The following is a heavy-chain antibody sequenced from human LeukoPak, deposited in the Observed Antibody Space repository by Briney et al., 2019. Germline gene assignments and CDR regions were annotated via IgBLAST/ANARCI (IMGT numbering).Heavy chain of an antibody. CDR1: GFTFSSYS. Sequence: GGSLRLSCAASGFTFSSYSMNWVRQAPGKGLEWVSSISSSSSGYLYYADSVKGRFTISRDNAKNSLHLQMNSLRAEDTAVYYCAREILGYGDYWGQGTLVTVSS. J-gene: IGHJ4*02. CDR2: ISSSSSGYL. D-gene: IGHD5-12*01. CDR3: AREILGYGDY. V-gene: IGHV3-21*01.